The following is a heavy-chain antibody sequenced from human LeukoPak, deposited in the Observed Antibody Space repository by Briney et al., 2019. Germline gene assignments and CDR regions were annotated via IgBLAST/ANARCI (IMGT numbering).Heavy chain of an antibody. CDR2: ISAYNGNT. J-gene: IGHJ5*02. D-gene: IGHD1-1*01. Sequence: ASVKVSCKASGYTFTSYGISWVRQAPGQGLEWMGWISAYNGNTNYAQKFQGRVTMTTDTSTSTAYMELRSLRSDDTAVYYCARRNWNDGGGNWFDPWGQGTLVTVSS. CDR3: ARRNWNDGGGNWFDP. CDR1: GYTFTSYG. V-gene: IGHV1-18*01.